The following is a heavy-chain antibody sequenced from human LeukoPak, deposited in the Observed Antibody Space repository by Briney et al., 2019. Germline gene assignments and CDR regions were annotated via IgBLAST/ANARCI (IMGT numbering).Heavy chain of an antibody. V-gene: IGHV1-69*13. D-gene: IGHD3-10*01. Sequence: GASVKVSCKASGGTFSSYAISWVRQAPGQGLEWMGGIIPIFGTANYAQKFQGRVTITADESTSTAYMELSSLRSEDTAVYYCALTMVRGYFDYWGQGTLVTVSS. CDR1: GGTFSSYA. CDR2: IIPIFGTA. J-gene: IGHJ4*02. CDR3: ALTMVRGYFDY.